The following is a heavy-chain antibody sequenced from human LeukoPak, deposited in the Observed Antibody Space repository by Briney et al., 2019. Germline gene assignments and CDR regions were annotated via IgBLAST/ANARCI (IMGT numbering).Heavy chain of an antibody. D-gene: IGHD3-16*02. CDR1: GYTFTGYY. CDR2: INPNGGGT. CDR3: ARSEGIRVIDY. Sequence: EASVKVSCKASGYTFTGYYMHWVRQAPGQGLEWMGMINPNGGGTKYAQKLQGRVTMTSDTSTSTVYVELSSLTSEDTAVYYCARSEGIRVIDYWGQGTLVTVSS. J-gene: IGHJ4*02. V-gene: IGHV1-46*01.